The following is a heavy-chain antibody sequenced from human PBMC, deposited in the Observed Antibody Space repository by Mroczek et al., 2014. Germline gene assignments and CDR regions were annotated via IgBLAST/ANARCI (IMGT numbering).Heavy chain of an antibody. CDR1: SGSFSGYY. Sequence: QVQLQQWGAGLLKPSETLSLTCAVYSGSFSGYYWSWIRQPPGKGLEWIGEINHSGSTNYNPSLKSRVTISVDTSKNQFSLKLSSVTAADTAVYYCARSYCTNGVCYPYYFDYWAREPWSPSPQ. J-gene: IGHJ4*02. CDR2: INHSGST. V-gene: IGHV4-34*01. CDR3: ARSYCTNGVCYPYYFDY. D-gene: IGHD2-8*01.